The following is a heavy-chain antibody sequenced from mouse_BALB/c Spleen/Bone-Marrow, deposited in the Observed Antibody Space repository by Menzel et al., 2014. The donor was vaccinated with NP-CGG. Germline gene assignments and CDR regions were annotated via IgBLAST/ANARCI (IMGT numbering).Heavy chain of an antibody. CDR1: GFSLTTYG. CDR2: IWSGGST. J-gene: IGHJ1*01. CDR3: ARINYGSRRYWYFDV. D-gene: IGHD1-1*01. Sequence: VQLQQSGPGLVQPSQSPSITCTVSGFSLTTYGVHWVRQSPGKGLEWLGVIWSGGSTDYNAAFISRLSISKDNSKSQVFFKMNSLQANDTAIYCCARINYGSRRYWYFDVWGAGTTVTVSS. V-gene: IGHV2-2*02.